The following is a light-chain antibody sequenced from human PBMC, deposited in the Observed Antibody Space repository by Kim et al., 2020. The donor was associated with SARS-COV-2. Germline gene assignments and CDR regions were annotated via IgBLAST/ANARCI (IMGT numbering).Light chain of an antibody. CDR3: SSYAGSNINYV. V-gene: IGLV2-8*01. J-gene: IGLJ1*01. CDR2: EVS. Sequence: QSVTISCTGTSSDVVGYIYVSWYQQHPGKAPKVMIYEVSKRPSGVPDRFSGSKSGNTASLTVSGLQAEDEADYYCSSYAGSNINYVFGTGTKVTVL. CDR1: SSDVVGYIY.